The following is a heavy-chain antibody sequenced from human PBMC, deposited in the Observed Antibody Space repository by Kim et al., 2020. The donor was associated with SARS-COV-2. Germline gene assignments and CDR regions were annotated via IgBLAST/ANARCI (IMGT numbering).Heavy chain of an antibody. CDR3: ARDHCSSIGCGGYGLDV. Sequence: GGSLRLSCAASGFSFRYNSMNWVRQAPGKGLQWLSYIHWTSNDIYYADSVKGRFTVSRDNAKNSVYLQMNSLKDEDTAVYYCARDHCSSIGCGGYGLDVRGQGTTVTVSS. J-gene: IGHJ6*02. CDR2: IHWTSNDI. D-gene: IGHD2-2*01. V-gene: IGHV3-21*05. CDR1: GFSFRYNS.